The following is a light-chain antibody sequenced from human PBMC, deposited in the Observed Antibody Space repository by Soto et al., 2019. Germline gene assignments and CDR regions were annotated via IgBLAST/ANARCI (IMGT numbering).Light chain of an antibody. CDR1: QSVNNN. Sequence: ETLMTQSPATLSVSPGERATLSCWASQSVNNNLAWYQQKPGQAPRLLIYGASSRATGIPDRFSGSGSGTEFTLTISSLQPEDFASYYCQQLNSYPQTFGQGTKVDIK. CDR3: QQLNSYPQT. CDR2: GAS. J-gene: IGKJ1*01. V-gene: IGKV3D-15*01.